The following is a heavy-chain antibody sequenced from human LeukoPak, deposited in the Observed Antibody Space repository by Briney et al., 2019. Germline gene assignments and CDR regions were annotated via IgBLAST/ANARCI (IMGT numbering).Heavy chain of an antibody. D-gene: IGHD4-17*01. CDR2: INQDGSDK. CDR1: GFTFSSVW. V-gene: IGHV3-7*01. J-gene: IGHJ4*02. Sequence: GGSLRLSCAGSGFTFSSVWMTWLRQAPGKWLEWVANINQDGSDKNYVDSVKGRFTISRDNDKNSLYLQMNSLRVEDTAMYYCARKDYGDFDWGQGTLVTVSS. CDR3: ARKDYGDFD.